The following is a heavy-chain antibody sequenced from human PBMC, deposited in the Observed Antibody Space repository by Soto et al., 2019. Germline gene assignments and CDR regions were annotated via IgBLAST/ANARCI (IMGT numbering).Heavy chain of an antibody. CDR1: GGSISSGGFY. CDR3: ARDSSSWPYYFDY. Sequence: QVQLQESGPGLVKPSQTLSLTCTVSGGSISSGGFYWSWIRQHPGKGLEWIGYIYYSGSTYYNPSLKSRVTISVDTSKNQFSLKLSSVTTADTAVYYCARDSSSWPYYFDYWGQGTLVTVS. CDR2: IYYSGST. V-gene: IGHV4-31*03. J-gene: IGHJ4*02. D-gene: IGHD6-13*01.